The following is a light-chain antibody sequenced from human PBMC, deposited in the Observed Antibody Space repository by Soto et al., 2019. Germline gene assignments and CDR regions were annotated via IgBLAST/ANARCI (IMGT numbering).Light chain of an antibody. CDR3: SSYTSSSTLRV. CDR1: SSDVGGYNY. Sequence: QSALTQPASVSGSPGQSITISCTGTSSDVGGYNYVSWYQQHPGKAPKLMIYEVNNRPSGVSNRFSGSKSGNTASLTISGLQAEDEADDYCSSYTSSSTLRVFGGGTKLTVL. CDR2: EVN. V-gene: IGLV2-14*01. J-gene: IGLJ2*01.